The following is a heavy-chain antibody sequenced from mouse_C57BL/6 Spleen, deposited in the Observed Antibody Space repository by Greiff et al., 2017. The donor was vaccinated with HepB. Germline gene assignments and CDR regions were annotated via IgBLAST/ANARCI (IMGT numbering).Heavy chain of an antibody. Sequence: EVQLVESGGGLVKPGGSLKLSCAASGFTFSSYTMSWVRQTPEKRLEWVATISGGGGNTYYPDSVKGRFTISRDNAKNTLYLQMSSLRSEDTALYYCARSYYDYDGAWFAYWGQGTLVTVSA. CDR1: GFTFSSYT. V-gene: IGHV5-9*01. D-gene: IGHD2-4*01. CDR2: ISGGGGNT. J-gene: IGHJ3*01. CDR3: ARSYYDYDGAWFAY.